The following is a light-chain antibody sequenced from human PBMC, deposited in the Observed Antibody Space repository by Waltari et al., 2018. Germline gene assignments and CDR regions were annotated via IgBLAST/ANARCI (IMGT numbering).Light chain of an antibody. CDR3: SSYTSSSTNV. J-gene: IGLJ6*01. CDR1: SSDVGGYNY. Sequence: QSALTQPASVSGSPGQSITISCTGTSSDVGGYNYVSWYQQHPGKAPKLMIYDVSNRPSWVSNRFSGSKSGTTASLTISGLQAEDEADYYCSSYTSSSTNVFGSGTKVTVL. V-gene: IGLV2-14*03. CDR2: DVS.